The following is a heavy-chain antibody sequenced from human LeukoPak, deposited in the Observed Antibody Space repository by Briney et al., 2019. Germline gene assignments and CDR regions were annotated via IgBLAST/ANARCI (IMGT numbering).Heavy chain of an antibody. CDR3: VRDLGGRSGH. Sequence: GGSLRLSCAASGFPFSSYSMTWVRQAPGKGLVWVSRINEDGSTTNYADSVKGRSTIFRDNAKNTLYLQMNSLRAEDTAVYYCVRDLGGRSGHWGQGTLVTVSS. V-gene: IGHV3-74*01. D-gene: IGHD1-26*01. CDR1: GFPFSSYS. CDR2: INEDGSTT. J-gene: IGHJ4*02.